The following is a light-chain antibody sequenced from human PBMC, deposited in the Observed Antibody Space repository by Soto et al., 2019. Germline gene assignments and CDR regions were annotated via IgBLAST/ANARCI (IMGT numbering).Light chain of an antibody. CDR1: QSVSSY. CDR2: DAS. J-gene: IGKJ1*01. Sequence: EIVLTQSPATLSLSPGERATLSCRASQSVSSYLAWYQQKPGQAPRLLIYDASNRATGIPARFSGSGSGTDFTLTISSLEPEDFAAYYCQQRSSWPWTFGQGTKVDIK. CDR3: QQRSSWPWT. V-gene: IGKV3-11*01.